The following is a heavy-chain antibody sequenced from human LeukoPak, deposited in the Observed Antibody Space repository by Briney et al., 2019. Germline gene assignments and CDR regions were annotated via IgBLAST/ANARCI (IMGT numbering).Heavy chain of an antibody. V-gene: IGHV4-34*01. CDR3: ALRSWLSPELDY. Sequence: SETLSLTCAVYGGSFSGYYWSWIRQPPGKGLEWIGEINHSGSTNYNPSLKSRVTISVDTSKNQFSLKLSSVTAADTAVYYCALRSWLSPELDYWGQGTLVTVSS. CDR2: INHSGST. D-gene: IGHD2-15*01. CDR1: GGSFSGYY. J-gene: IGHJ4*02.